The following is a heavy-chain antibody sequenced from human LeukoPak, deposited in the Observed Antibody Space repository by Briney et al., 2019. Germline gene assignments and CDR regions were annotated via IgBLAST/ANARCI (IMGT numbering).Heavy chain of an antibody. CDR2: INPSGGNT. J-gene: IGHJ4*02. CDR1: GYTFTSYY. Sequence: ASVKVSCTASGYTFTSYYMHWVRQAPGQGLEWMGIINPSGGNTRYAQKFKGRVTMTRYTSTSTVDMELSSLRSEDTAVYYCASELTIFGVLMHPEIIDYWGQGTLVTVSS. D-gene: IGHD3-3*01. CDR3: ASELTIFGVLMHPEIIDY. V-gene: IGHV1-46*01.